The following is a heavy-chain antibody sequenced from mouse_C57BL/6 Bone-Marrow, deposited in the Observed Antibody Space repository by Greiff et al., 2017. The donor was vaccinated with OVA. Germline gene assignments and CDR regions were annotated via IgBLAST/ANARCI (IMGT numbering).Heavy chain of an antibody. CDR3: ARSGITTVEGDFAMDD. CDR2: IYPGSGRT. Sequence: QVQLQQSGAELVKPGASVKMSCKASGYTFTSYWITWVKQRPGQGLEWIGDIYPGSGRTNYNEKLKSKATLTVETSSSTAYMQLSSLTSEDSAVYYGARSGITTVEGDFAMDDWGQGTSVTVSS. CDR1: GYTFTSYW. V-gene: IGHV1-55*01. J-gene: IGHJ4*01. D-gene: IGHD1-1*01.